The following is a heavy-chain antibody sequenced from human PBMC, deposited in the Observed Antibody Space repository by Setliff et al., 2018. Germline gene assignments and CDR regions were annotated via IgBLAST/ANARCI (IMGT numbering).Heavy chain of an antibody. CDR2: IFHSGLT. CDR1: GGSIGSGDSS. D-gene: IGHD2-8*02. J-gene: IGHJ6*02. Sequence: SETLSLTCTVSGGSIGSGDSSWSWIRQPPGKGPEWIGYIFHSGLTFYNPSFRRRGTISVDRSKNQFSLSLTSMTAADTAVYYCARAPGTVNSSRVPYGMDVWGQGITVTVSS. CDR3: ARAPGTVNSSRVPYGMDV. V-gene: IGHV4-30-2*01.